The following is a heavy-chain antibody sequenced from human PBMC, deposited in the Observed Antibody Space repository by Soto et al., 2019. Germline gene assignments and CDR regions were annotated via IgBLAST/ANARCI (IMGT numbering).Heavy chain of an antibody. D-gene: IGHD4-4*01. J-gene: IGHJ6*02. Sequence: VQLVQSGAEVKKPGSSVKVSCKASGGTFSNYAISWVRQAPGQGLEWMGGITPIFGTTTYAQRLQGRVTITADESSTTAHMELSSLRSEDTAVYYCARVITVTPVGYYGMDVWGQGTTVTVSS. V-gene: IGHV1-69*01. CDR3: ARVITVTPVGYYGMDV. CDR2: ITPIFGTT. CDR1: GGTFSNYA.